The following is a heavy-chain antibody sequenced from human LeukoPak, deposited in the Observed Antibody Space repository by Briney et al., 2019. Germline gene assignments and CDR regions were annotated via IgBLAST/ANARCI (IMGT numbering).Heavy chain of an antibody. CDR2: INHSGST. CDR1: GGSFSGYY. CDR3: ARTSAVAGLNWFDP. V-gene: IGHV4-34*01. D-gene: IGHD6-19*01. J-gene: IGHJ5*02. Sequence: KPSETLSLTCAVYGGSFSGYYWSWIRQPPGKGLEWIGEINHSGSTNYNPSLKSRVTISVDTSKNQFSLKLSSVTAADTAVYYCARTSAVAGLNWFDPWGQGTLVTVSS.